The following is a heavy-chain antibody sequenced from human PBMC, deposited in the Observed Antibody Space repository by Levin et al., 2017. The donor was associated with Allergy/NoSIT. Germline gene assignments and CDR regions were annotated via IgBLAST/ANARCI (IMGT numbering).Heavy chain of an antibody. D-gene: IGHD6-13*01. CDR3: ARGGSSWYPYYFDY. J-gene: IGHJ4*02. CDR2: INTNTGNP. CDR1: GYTFTSYA. Sequence: PAASVKVSCKASGYTFTSYAMNWVRQAPGQGLEWMGWINTNTGNPTYAQGFTGRFVFSLDTSVSTAYLQISSLKAEDTAVYYCARGGSSWYPYYFDYWGQGTLVTVSS. V-gene: IGHV7-4-1*02.